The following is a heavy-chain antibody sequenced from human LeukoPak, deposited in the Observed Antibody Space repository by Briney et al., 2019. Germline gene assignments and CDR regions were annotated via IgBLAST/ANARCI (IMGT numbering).Heavy chain of an antibody. D-gene: IGHD3-10*01. V-gene: IGHV3-53*01. CDR3: ARSTNYYISGSSKGPFDY. CDR1: GFTVSSNY. Sequence: PGGSLRLSCAASGFTVSSNYMSWVRQAPGKGLEWVSVIYADGNTYYADSVRSRFTISRDNSKNTLYLQMNSLRVEDTAVYYCARSTNYYISGSSKGPFDYWGQGTLVTVSS. CDR2: IYADGNT. J-gene: IGHJ4*02.